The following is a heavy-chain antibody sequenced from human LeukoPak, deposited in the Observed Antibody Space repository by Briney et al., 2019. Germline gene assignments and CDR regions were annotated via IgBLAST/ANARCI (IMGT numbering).Heavy chain of an antibody. CDR2: MNPNNGNT. J-gene: IGHJ5*02. CDR1: GGTFSSYA. Sequence: ASVKVSCKASGGTFSSYAISWVRQASGQGLEWMGWMNPNNGNTGYAQKFQGRVTMTRDTSISTAYMELRGLRSEDTAVYYCVRDGEGVAISVNYWFDPWGQGTLVTVSS. CDR3: VRDGEGVAISVNYWFDP. V-gene: IGHV1-8*02. D-gene: IGHD3-10*01.